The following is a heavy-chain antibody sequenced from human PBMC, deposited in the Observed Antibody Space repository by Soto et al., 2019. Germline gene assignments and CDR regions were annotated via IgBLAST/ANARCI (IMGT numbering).Heavy chain of an antibody. Sequence: GGSLRLSCAASGFTFSSYAMSWVRQAPGKGLEWVSAISGSGGSTYYADSVKGRFTISRDNSKDTLYLQMNSLRAEDTAVYYCAKDHYDFWSGYYSPHFDYWGQGTLVTVSS. D-gene: IGHD3-3*01. CDR1: GFTFSSYA. CDR3: AKDHYDFWSGYYSPHFDY. J-gene: IGHJ4*02. CDR2: ISGSGGST. V-gene: IGHV3-23*01.